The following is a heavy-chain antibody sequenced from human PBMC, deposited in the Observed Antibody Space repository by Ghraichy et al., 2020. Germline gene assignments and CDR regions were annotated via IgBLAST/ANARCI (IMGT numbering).Heavy chain of an antibody. D-gene: IGHD1-26*01. CDR2: ISTTSAYI. CDR3: ATNGLVGATTNFDY. V-gene: IGHV3-21*01. Sequence: GGSLRLSCAASGFTFSEYTMNWVRQAPGKGLQWVSSISTTSAYIFYGDSVKGRFTIYRDNAKNSLSLQMSSLRVEDTAVYYCATNGLVGATTNFDYWGQGTLVTVSS. CDR1: GFTFSEYT. J-gene: IGHJ4*02.